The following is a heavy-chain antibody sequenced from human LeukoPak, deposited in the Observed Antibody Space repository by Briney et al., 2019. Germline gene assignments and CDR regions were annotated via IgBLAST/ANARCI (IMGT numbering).Heavy chain of an antibody. Sequence: SETLSLTCTVSGGSIRRDYWSWIRQPPGKGLEWFGYISYSGSTSYNPSLESRVTMSVDTSKNQFSLKLNSVTAADTAVYFCARARAYGNQGSYYYGMDVWGQGTTVTVSS. CDR2: ISYSGST. J-gene: IGHJ6*02. V-gene: IGHV4-59*01. D-gene: IGHD4-11*01. CDR1: GGSIRRDY. CDR3: ARARAYGNQGSYYYGMDV.